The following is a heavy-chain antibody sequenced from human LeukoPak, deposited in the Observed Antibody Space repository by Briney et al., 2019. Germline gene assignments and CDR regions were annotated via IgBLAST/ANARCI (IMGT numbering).Heavy chain of an antibody. D-gene: IGHD5-24*01. V-gene: IGHV3-23*01. Sequence: GGSLRLSCAASGFTFSSYAMSWVRQAPGKGLEWVSAISGSGGSTYYADSVKGRFTISRDDSKNTAYLQMNSLKTEDTAVYYCTRHKLDGYNRYYFDYWGQGTLVTVSS. CDR3: TRHKLDGYNRYYFDY. J-gene: IGHJ4*02. CDR2: ISGSGGST. CDR1: GFTFSSYA.